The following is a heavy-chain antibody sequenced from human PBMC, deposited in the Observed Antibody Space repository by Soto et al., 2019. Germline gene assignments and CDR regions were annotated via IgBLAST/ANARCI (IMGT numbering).Heavy chain of an antibody. D-gene: IGHD2-2*01. J-gene: IGHJ6*02. Sequence: EVQLVESGGGLVQPGGSLRLSCAASGLTVSSNYMSWVRQAPGKGLEWVSVMYSGGSTYYADSVKGRFIISRDIYKNTLYLQMDSLRVEDTAVYYCARDSSLHQPLFYGMDVWGQGTTVTVSS. CDR1: GLTVSSNY. CDR3: ARDSSLHQPLFYGMDV. CDR2: MYSGGST. V-gene: IGHV3-66*01.